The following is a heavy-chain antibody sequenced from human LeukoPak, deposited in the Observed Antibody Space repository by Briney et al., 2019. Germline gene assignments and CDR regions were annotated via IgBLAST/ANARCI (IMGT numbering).Heavy chain of an antibody. Sequence: GGSLRLSCAASGFTFSSYGMHWVRQAPGKGLEWVAVIWYDGSNKYYADSVKGRFTISRDNSKNTLYLQMNSLRAEDTAVYYCAREFSSSWQFFDYWGQGTLVTVSS. CDR1: GFTFSSYG. J-gene: IGHJ4*02. V-gene: IGHV3-33*01. CDR2: IWYDGSNK. D-gene: IGHD6-13*01. CDR3: AREFSSSWQFFDY.